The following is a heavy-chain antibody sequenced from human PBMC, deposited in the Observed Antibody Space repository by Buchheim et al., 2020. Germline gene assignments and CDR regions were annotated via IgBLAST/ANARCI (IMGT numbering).Heavy chain of an antibody. CDR1: GFTFSSYG. CDR2: ISYDGSNK. CDR3: AKEGFGSSWPYYYYYYGMDV. J-gene: IGHJ6*02. Sequence: QVQLVESGGGVVQPGRSLRLSCAASGFTFSSYGMHWVRQAPGKGLEWVAVISYDGSNKYYADSVKGRFTISSDNSTNTLYLQMNSLRAEDTAVYYCAKEGFGSSWPYYYYYYGMDVWGQGTT. D-gene: IGHD6-13*01. V-gene: IGHV3-30*18.